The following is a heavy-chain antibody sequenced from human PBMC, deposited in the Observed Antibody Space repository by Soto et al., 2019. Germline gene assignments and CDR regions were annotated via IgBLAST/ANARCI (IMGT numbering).Heavy chain of an antibody. Sequence: QVQLVESGGGLVTPGGSLRLSCAASGFAFSDYYMSWIRQAPGKGLDLVSYISKSSSVIYYADSVKGRFTISRDNSKKSLYLQMTSLRADDTAVYYCARDDYGMDVWGQGTTVTVSS. V-gene: IGHV3-11*01. CDR3: ARDDYGMDV. J-gene: IGHJ6*02. CDR2: ISKSSSVI. CDR1: GFAFSDYY.